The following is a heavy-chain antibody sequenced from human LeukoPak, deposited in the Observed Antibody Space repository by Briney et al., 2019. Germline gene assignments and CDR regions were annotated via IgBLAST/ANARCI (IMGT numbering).Heavy chain of an antibody. CDR1: GFTFSSYA. D-gene: IGHD1-1*01. CDR3: VRDFSAGI. V-gene: IGHV3-23*01. CDR2: INSGETT. J-gene: IGHJ4*02. Sequence: GGSLRLSCAASGFTFSSYAMSWVRQAPGKGLEWVSGINSGETTYYADSVKGRFTISRDNSKNILYLQMNSLRAEDTAVYYCVRDFSAGIWGQGTLVTVSS.